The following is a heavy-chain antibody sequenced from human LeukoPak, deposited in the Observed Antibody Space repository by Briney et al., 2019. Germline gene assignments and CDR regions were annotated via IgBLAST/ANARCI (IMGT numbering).Heavy chain of an antibody. CDR1: GFTFTSSA. CDR3: AASPFWSGPENWFDP. V-gene: IGHV1-58*01. D-gene: IGHD3-3*01. J-gene: IGHJ5*02. CDR2: IVVGSGNT. Sequence: SVKVSCKASGFTFTSSAVQWVRQARGQRLEWIGWIVVGSGNTNYAQKFQERVTITRDMSTNTAYMELSSLRSEDTAVYYCAASPFWSGPENWFDPWGQGTLVTVSS.